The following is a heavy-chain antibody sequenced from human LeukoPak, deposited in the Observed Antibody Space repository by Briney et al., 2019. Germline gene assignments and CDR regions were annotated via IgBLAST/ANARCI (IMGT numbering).Heavy chain of an antibody. D-gene: IGHD6-13*01. CDR3: ARDTLPGIAAAGTAGWFDP. J-gene: IGHJ5*02. Sequence: SETLSLTCTVSGGSVSSGDYYWTWIRQPPGKGLEWIGYIYYSGSTFYNPSLKSRVTISVDTSKNQFSLKLSSVTAADTAVYYCARDTLPGIAAAGTAGWFDPWGQGTLVTVSS. CDR2: IYYSGST. CDR1: GGSVSSGDYY. V-gene: IGHV4-31*03.